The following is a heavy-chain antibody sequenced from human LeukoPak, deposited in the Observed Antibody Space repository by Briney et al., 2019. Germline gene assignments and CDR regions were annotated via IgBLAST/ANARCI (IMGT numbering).Heavy chain of an antibody. J-gene: IGHJ4*02. Sequence: SVKVSCKASGVTFSSYAISWVRQAPGQGLEWMGGIIFGTANYAQKFQGRDTITADESTSTAYMELSSRRSEDTAVYYCARDQLLGYFDYWGQGTLVTVSS. V-gene: IGHV1-69*13. CDR1: GVTFSSYA. CDR2: IIFGTA. D-gene: IGHD2-2*01. CDR3: ARDQLLGYFDY.